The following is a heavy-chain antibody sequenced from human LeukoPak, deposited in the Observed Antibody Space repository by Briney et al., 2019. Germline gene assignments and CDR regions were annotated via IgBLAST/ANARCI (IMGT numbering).Heavy chain of an antibody. CDR2: IHYSGGT. Sequence: SETLSLTCSVSGGSISNYYWSWIRQPPGKELEWIGYIHYSGGTNYKPSLKSRVTISVDTSKSQFSLKLNSVSAADTAVYYCARVLKSGPYYCFDTWGQGTLVTVSS. V-gene: IGHV4-59*01. CDR1: GGSISNYY. D-gene: IGHD1-26*01. J-gene: IGHJ5*02. CDR3: ARVLKSGPYYCFDT.